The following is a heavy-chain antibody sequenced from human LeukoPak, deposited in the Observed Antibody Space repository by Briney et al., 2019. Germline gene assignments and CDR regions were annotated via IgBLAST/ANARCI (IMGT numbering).Heavy chain of an antibody. CDR1: GYTFTVYY. Sequence: ASVKVSCKASGYTFTVYYMHWVRQAPGQGLEWMGWINPNSGGTNYAQKFQGRVTMTRGTSISTAYMELSRLRSDDTAVYYCARPLDYGDYLWGQGTLVTVSS. J-gene: IGHJ5*02. D-gene: IGHD4-17*01. CDR3: ARPLDYGDYL. CDR2: INPNSGGT. V-gene: IGHV1-2*02.